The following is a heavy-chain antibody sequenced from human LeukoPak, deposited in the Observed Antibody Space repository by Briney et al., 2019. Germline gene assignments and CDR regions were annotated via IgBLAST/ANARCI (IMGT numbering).Heavy chain of an antibody. Sequence: PGGSLRLSCAASGFTFSSYAMHWVRQAPGKGLEWVAVISYDGSNKYYADSVKGRFTISRDNSKNTLYLQMNSLRAEDTAVYYCARGGGWSITMIVVVQVPLDVWGQGTTVTVSS. CDR1: GFTFSSYA. D-gene: IGHD3-22*01. CDR3: ARGGGWSITMIVVVQVPLDV. V-gene: IGHV3-30-3*01. J-gene: IGHJ6*02. CDR2: ISYDGSNK.